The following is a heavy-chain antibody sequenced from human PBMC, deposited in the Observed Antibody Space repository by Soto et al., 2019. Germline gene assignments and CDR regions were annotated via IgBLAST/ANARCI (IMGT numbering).Heavy chain of an antibody. Sequence: SETLSLTCTVSGGSLSGGNYYWSWIRQPPGKGLEWIGYIDYSGNTFYSPSLKSPVTISVDTSKNQFSLKLSSVTAADTALYYCARYCSSTSCLNFDYWGQGALVTVSS. J-gene: IGHJ4*01. CDR1: GGSLSGGNYY. CDR3: ARYCSSTSCLNFDY. CDR2: IDYSGNT. V-gene: IGHV4-30-4*01. D-gene: IGHD2-2*01.